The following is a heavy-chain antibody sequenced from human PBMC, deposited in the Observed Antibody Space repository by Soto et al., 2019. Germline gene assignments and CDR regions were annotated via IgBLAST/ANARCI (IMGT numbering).Heavy chain of an antibody. V-gene: IGHV4-34*01. CDR1: GGSFSGYY. CDR2: INHSGST. D-gene: IGHD6-13*01. CDR3: ARARGSYGSSRPLDY. Sequence: SETLSLTCAVYGGSFSGYYWSWIRQPPGKGLEWIGEINHSGSTNYNPSLKSRVTISVDTSKNQFSLKLSSVTAADTAVYYCARARGSYGSSRPLDYWGQGTLVTVS. J-gene: IGHJ4*02.